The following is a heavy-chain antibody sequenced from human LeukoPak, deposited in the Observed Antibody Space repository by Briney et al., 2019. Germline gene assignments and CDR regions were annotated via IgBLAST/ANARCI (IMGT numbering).Heavy chain of an antibody. V-gene: IGHV3-74*01. CDR2: ISSDGSRI. CDR1: GFTVSSHY. CDR3: ARDNGRNGFDI. Sequence: PGGSLRLSCGASGFTVSSHYMNWVRQAPGKGLVWVSRISSDGSRISYADSVKGRFTISRDDAKKTLDLQMNSLRAEDTAVYFCARDNGRNGFDIWGQGTMVTVSS. J-gene: IGHJ3*02.